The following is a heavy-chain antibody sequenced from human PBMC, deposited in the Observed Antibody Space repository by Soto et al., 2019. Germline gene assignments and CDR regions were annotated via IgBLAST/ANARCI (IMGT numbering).Heavy chain of an antibody. D-gene: IGHD5-18*01. CDR2: IAHDGHT. V-gene: IGHV4-4*02. J-gene: IGHJ4*02. CDR1: GGSITTSVL. CDR3: ARDRGYSYGYFDY. Sequence: SETLSLTCDVSGGSITTSVLWTWVRQFPGRGLEWIGEIAHDGHTNYNPSLKSRVTISVDTSKNQFSLKLSSVTAADTAVYYCARDRGYSYGYFDYWGQGTLVTVSS.